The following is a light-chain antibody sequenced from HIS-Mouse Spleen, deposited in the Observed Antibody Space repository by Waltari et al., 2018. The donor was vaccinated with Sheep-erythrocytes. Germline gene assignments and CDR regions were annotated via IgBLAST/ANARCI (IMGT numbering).Light chain of an antibody. J-gene: IGLJ3*02. V-gene: IGLV2-23*01. CDR1: SRDVGSYNL. Sequence: QSALTQPASVSASPGQSITISCTGTSRDVGSYNLVPWYQQHPGKAPKLMIYEGSKRPSGVSNRFSGSKSGNTASLTISGLQAEDEADYYCCSYAGSSTWVFGGGTKLTVL. CDR3: CSYAGSSTWV. CDR2: EGS.